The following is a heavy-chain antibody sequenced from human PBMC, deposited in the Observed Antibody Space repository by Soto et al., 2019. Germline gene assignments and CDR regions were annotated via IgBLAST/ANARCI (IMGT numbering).Heavy chain of an antibody. Sequence: GGSLRLSCAASGFTFSSYGMHWVRQATGKGLEWVSAIGTAGDTYYPGSVKGRFTISRENAKNSLYLQMNSLRAEDTAVYYCARAGWYSSSWYVGYYGMDVWGQGTTVTVSS. J-gene: IGHJ6*02. CDR2: IGTAGDT. V-gene: IGHV3-13*01. CDR1: GFTFSSYG. D-gene: IGHD6-13*01. CDR3: ARAGWYSSSWYVGYYGMDV.